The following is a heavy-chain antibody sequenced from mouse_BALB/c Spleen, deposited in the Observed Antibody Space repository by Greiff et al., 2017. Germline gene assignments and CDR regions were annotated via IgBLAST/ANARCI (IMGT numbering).Heavy chain of an antibody. CDR2: ISSGGSYT. CDR3: ARQDDGYYFDY. V-gene: IGHV5-6*01. Sequence: EVQLVESGGDLVKPGGSLKLSCAASGFTFSSYGMSWVRQTPDKRLEWVATISSGGSYTYYPDSVKGRFTISRDNAKNTLYLQMSSLKSEDTAMYYCARQDDGYYFDYWGQGTTLTVSS. D-gene: IGHD2-3*01. J-gene: IGHJ2*01. CDR1: GFTFSSYG.